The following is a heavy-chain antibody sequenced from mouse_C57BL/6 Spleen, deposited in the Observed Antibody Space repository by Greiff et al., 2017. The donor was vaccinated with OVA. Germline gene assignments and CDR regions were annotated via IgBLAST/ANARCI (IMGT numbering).Heavy chain of an antibody. Sequence: EVMLVESGGDLVKPGGSLKLSCAASGFTFSSYGMSWVRQTPDKRLEWVATISSGGSYTYYPDSVKGRFTISRDNAKNTLYLQMSSLKSEDTAMYYCARHGGNYGPFDYWGQGTTLTVSS. V-gene: IGHV5-6*02. CDR3: ARHGGNYGPFDY. D-gene: IGHD1-1*02. CDR1: GFTFSSYG. J-gene: IGHJ2*01. CDR2: ISSGGSYT.